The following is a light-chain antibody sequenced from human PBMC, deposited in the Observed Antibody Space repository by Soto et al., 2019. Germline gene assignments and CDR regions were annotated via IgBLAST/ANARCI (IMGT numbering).Light chain of an antibody. J-gene: IGLJ1*01. CDR3: SSYTSRSTDV. Sequence: QSALTQPASVSGSPGQSITISCTGTSSDVGGYNYVSWYQQHPGKDPKLMIYEVSNRPSGVSNRFSGSKSGNTASLTISGLQAEDEADYYCSSYTSRSTDVFATGTKLTVL. V-gene: IGLV2-14*01. CDR1: SSDVGGYNY. CDR2: EVS.